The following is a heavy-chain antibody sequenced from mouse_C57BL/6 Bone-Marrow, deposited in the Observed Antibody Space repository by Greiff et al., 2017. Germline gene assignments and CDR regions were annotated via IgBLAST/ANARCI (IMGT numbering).Heavy chain of an antibody. CDR1: GFNIKDSY. D-gene: IGHD1-1*01. J-gene: IGHJ2*01. Sequence: VQLQQSGAELVKPGASVKLSCTASGFNIKDSYIHWVKQRTEQGLEWIGRIDPEDGDTKYAPKFQDKATITADTSSNTAYLQLSRLTSEDTAVYYCTRSLIYYGTNYWGQGTTLTVSS. V-gene: IGHV14-2*01. CDR2: IDPEDGDT. CDR3: TRSLIYYGTNY.